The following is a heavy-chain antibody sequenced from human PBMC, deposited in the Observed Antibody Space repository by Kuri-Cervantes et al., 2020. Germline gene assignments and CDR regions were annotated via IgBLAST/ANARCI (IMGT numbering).Heavy chain of an antibody. CDR3: ARENIAAAGTGGGPV. CDR2: ISYDGSNK. CDR1: GFTFSSYG. D-gene: IGHD6-13*01. V-gene: IGHV3-30*03. J-gene: IGHJ4*02. Sequence: GESLKISCATFGFTFSSYGMHWVRQAPGKGLEWVAVISYDGSNKYYADSVKGRFTISRDNSKNTLYLQMNSLRAEDTAVYYCARENIAAAGTGGGPVWGQGTLVTVSS.